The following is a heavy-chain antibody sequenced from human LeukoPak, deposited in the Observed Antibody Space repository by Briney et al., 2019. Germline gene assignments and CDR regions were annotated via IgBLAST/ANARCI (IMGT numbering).Heavy chain of an antibody. Sequence: GGSLRLSCAASGFTFSDYSMNWVRQAPGKGPEWVSSINVDSRHTYYADSVKGRFTISRDNAKNSLYLQMNSLRVEDTAVYYCARGSTTIQRRDTFDIWGQGTMVTVSS. V-gene: IGHV3-21*01. CDR2: INVDSRHT. CDR3: ARGSTTIQRRDTFDI. CDR1: GFTFSDYS. D-gene: IGHD1-1*01. J-gene: IGHJ3*02.